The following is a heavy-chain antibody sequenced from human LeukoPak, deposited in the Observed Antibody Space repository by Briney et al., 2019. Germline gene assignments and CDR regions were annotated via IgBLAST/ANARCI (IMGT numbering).Heavy chain of an antibody. Sequence: GGSLRLSCAASGFTFSDYYMSWIRQAPGKGLEWVSYISSSGSTIYYVDSVKGRFTISRDNAKNSLYLQMNSLRAEDTAVYYCARDRDADYVVDYWGQGTLVTVSS. CDR2: ISSSGSTI. J-gene: IGHJ4*02. CDR1: GFTFSDYY. V-gene: IGHV3-11*01. CDR3: ARDRDADYVVDY. D-gene: IGHD4-17*01.